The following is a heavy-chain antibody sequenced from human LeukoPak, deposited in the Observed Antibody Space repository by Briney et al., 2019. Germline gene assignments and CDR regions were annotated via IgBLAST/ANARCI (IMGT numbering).Heavy chain of an antibody. CDR1: GFTVSSNY. CDR3: ASAYYDSSGYYDY. CDR2: INHSGST. Sequence: PGGSPRLSCAASGFTVSSNYMSWVRQAPGKGLEWIGEINHSGSTNYNPSLKSRVTISVDTSKNQFSLKLSSVTAADTAVYYCASAYYDSSGYYDYWGQGTLVTVSS. J-gene: IGHJ4*02. D-gene: IGHD3-22*01. V-gene: IGHV4-34*01.